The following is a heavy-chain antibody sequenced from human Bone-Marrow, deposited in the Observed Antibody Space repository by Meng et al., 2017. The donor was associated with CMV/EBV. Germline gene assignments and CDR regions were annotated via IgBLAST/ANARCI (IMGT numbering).Heavy chain of an antibody. D-gene: IGHD2-2*01. CDR2: IGSSGSTI. CDR3: ARDGDDIVVVPAEMDV. J-gene: IGHJ6*02. V-gene: IGHV3-48*04. Sequence: GGSLRLSCAASGFTFSSYGMHWVRQAPGKGLEWVSYIGSSGSTIYYADSVKGRFTISRDNAKNSLYLQMNSLRAEDTAVYYCARDGDDIVVVPAEMDVWGQGTTVTVSS. CDR1: GFTFSSYG.